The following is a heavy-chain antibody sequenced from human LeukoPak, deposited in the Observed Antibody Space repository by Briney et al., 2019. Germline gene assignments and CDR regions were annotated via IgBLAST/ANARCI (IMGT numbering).Heavy chain of an antibody. CDR1: GYTFTSYG. D-gene: IGHD3-3*01. Sequence: ASVKVSCKASGYTFTSYGISWVRQAPGQGLEWMGWISAYNGNTNYAQKLQGRVTMTTDTSTSTAYMEQRSLRSDDTAVYYCARDPQVRFLEWVPYYFDYWGQGTLVTVSS. J-gene: IGHJ4*02. V-gene: IGHV1-18*01. CDR3: ARDPQVRFLEWVPYYFDY. CDR2: ISAYNGNT.